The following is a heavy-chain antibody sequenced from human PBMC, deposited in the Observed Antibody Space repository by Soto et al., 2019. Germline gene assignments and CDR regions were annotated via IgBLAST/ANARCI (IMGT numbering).Heavy chain of an antibody. J-gene: IGHJ4*02. D-gene: IGHD6-6*01. CDR3: TTRPGGRVLDY. CDR2: INAGNGNT. V-gene: IGHV1-3*01. Sequence: ASVKVSCKASGYTFTSYAMHWVRQAPGQRLEWMGWINAGNGNTKYSQKFQGRVTITRDTSASTAYMELNSLKTEDTAVYYCTTRPGGRVLDYWGQGTLVTVSS. CDR1: GYTFTSYA.